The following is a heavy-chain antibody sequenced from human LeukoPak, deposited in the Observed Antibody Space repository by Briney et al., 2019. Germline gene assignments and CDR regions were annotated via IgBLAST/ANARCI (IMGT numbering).Heavy chain of an antibody. CDR2: IYYSGST. D-gene: IGHD3-16*02. CDR1: GGSVSSGSYY. V-gene: IGHV4-61*01. CDR3: AREHDDYVWGSYRYTDY. J-gene: IGHJ4*02. Sequence: PSETLSLTCTVSGGSVSSGSYYWSWIRRPPGKGLEWIGYIYYSGSTNYNPSLKSRVTISVDTPKNQFSLKLSSVTAADTAVYYCAREHDDYVWGSYRYTDYWGQGTLVTVSS.